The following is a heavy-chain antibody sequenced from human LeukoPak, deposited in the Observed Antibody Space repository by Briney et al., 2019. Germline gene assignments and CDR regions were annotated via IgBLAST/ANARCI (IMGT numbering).Heavy chain of an antibody. V-gene: IGHV4-39*07. CDR3: ARDDFPRLIDY. CDR2: IYYSGNT. Sequence: SETLSLTCTFSGGSISTSIYYWAWIRQPPGKGLEWIGNIYYSGNTYYNPSLKSRLTISVDTSKNQFSLKLSSVTAADTAVYYCARDDFPRLIDYWGQGTLVTVSS. D-gene: IGHD3-3*01. CDR1: GGSISTSIYY. J-gene: IGHJ4*02.